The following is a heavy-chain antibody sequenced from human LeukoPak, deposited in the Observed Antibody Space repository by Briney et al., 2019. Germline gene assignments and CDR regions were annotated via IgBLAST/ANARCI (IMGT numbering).Heavy chain of an antibody. D-gene: IGHD3-22*01. CDR2: FDPEDGET. Sequence: ASVKVSCKVSGYTLTELPMHWVRQAPGKGLEWMGGFDPEDGETIYAQKFQGRVTMTEDTSTDTAYMELSSLRSEDTAVYYCATAPGYYDSSGYLYNWFDPWGQGTLVTVSS. CDR3: ATAPGYYDSSGYLYNWFDP. J-gene: IGHJ5*02. V-gene: IGHV1-24*01. CDR1: GYTLTELP.